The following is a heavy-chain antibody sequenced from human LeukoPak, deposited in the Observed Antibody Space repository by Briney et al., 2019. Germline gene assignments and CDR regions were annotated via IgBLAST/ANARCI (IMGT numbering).Heavy chain of an antibody. CDR3: ARFGTNWYYDFWSGTGFDP. CDR1: GYIFTGYY. V-gene: IGHV1-2*02. CDR2: INPNSGGT. Sequence: ASVKVSCKASGYIFTGYYMHWVRQAPGQGLEWVGWINPNSGGTNYAQKFQGRVTMTRDTSISTAYMELSRLRSDDTAVYYCARFGTNWYYDFWSGTGFDPRGQGTLVTVSS. D-gene: IGHD3-3*01. J-gene: IGHJ5*02.